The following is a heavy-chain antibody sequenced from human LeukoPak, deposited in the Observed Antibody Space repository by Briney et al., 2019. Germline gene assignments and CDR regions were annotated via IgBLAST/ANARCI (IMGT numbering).Heavy chain of an antibody. CDR2: IVVGSGNT. Sequence: APVKVSCKASGFPFTSSAMQGVRQARGQRLEGIGWIVVGSGNTNYAQKFQERVTITRDMSTSTAYMELSSLRSEDTAVYYRATFSGSYYSHYYYYMDVWGKGTTVTVSS. J-gene: IGHJ6*03. D-gene: IGHD1-26*01. CDR1: GFPFTSSA. V-gene: IGHV1-58*02. CDR3: ATFSGSYYSHYYYYMDV.